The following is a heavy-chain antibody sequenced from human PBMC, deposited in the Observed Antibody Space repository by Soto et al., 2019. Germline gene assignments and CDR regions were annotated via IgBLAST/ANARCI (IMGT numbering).Heavy chain of an antibody. CDR3: AREVVAATQAFDY. J-gene: IGHJ4*02. CDR2: IIPILGIA. D-gene: IGHD2-15*01. CDR1: GGTFSSYT. V-gene: IGHV1-69*04. Sequence: SVKVSCKASGGTFSSYTISWVRQAPGQGLEWMGRIIPILGIANYAQKFQGRVTITADKSTSTAYMELSSLRSEDTAVYYCAREVVAATQAFDYWGQGTLVTVSS.